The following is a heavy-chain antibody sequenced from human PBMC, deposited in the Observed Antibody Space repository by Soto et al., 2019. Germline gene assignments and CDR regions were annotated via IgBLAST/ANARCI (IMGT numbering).Heavy chain of an antibody. V-gene: IGHV3-48*01. CDR1: GFTFSSYS. CDR3: ARGAYYYDSSGLSY. J-gene: IGHJ4*02. CDR2: ISSSRSTI. Sequence: PGGSLRLSCAASGFTFSSYSMNWVRQAPGKGLEWASYISSSRSTIYCADSVKGRFTISRANAKNSQYLQMNSLRAEDTAEYYCARGAYYYDSSGLSYGAQGTLVTVSS. D-gene: IGHD3-22*01.